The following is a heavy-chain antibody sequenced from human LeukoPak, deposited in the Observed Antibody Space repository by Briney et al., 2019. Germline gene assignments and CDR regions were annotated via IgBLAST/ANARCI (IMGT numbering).Heavy chain of an antibody. CDR3: ATSGYCSGGSCYSGAFDI. V-gene: IGHV3-21*01. CDR1: GFTFSSYS. J-gene: IGHJ3*02. Sequence: PGGSLRLSCAASGFTFSSYSMNWVRQAPGKGLEWVSSISSSSSYIYYADSVKGRFTISRDNAKNSLYLQMNSLRAEDTAVYYCATSGYCSGGSCYSGAFDIWGQGTMVTVSS. CDR2: ISSSSSYI. D-gene: IGHD2-15*01.